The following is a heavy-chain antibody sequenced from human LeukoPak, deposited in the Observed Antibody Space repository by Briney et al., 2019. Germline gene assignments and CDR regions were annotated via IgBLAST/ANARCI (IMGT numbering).Heavy chain of an antibody. Sequence: ASVKVSCKASGYTFTGYYMHWVRQAPGQGLEWMGWMNPNSGGTNYAQKFQGRVTMTRDTSISTAYMELRRLRFDDTAVYYCAAGESVNYYFYYYMDVWGKGTTVTVSS. CDR3: AAGESVNYYFYYYMDV. D-gene: IGHD4-17*01. J-gene: IGHJ6*03. CDR2: MNPNSGGT. CDR1: GYTFTGYY. V-gene: IGHV1-2*02.